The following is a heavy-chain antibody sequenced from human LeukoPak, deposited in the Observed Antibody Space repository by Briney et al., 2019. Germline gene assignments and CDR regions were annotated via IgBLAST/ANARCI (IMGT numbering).Heavy chain of an antibody. Sequence: SETPSPTCTVSGGSLSSSSYYWGWVRQPPGEGLGGIGSIYYSGSTYYNPSLKSRVTISVDTSKNQFSLKLSSVTAADTAVYYCARDLYGDYYFDYWGQGTLVTVSS. CDR3: ARDLYGDYYFDY. CDR2: IYYSGST. D-gene: IGHD4-17*01. J-gene: IGHJ4*02. CDR1: GGSLSSSSYY. V-gene: IGHV4-39*07.